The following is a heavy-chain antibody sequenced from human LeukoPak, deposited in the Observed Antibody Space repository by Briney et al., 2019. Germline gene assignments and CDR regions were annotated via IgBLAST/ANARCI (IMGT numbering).Heavy chain of an antibody. CDR1: GFTFSNYP. CDR3: SRGIDGYDSIVDY. J-gene: IGHJ4*02. D-gene: IGHD5-24*01. Sequence: PGGSLRLSCAAAGFTFSNYPMSWVRQAPGKGLEWVSVISGTDGTTFYADSVKGRFTISRDNSKNTLSLQMNSLRVEDTAVYYCSRGIDGYDSIVDYWGQGTLVTVSS. V-gene: IGHV3-23*01. CDR2: ISGTDGTT.